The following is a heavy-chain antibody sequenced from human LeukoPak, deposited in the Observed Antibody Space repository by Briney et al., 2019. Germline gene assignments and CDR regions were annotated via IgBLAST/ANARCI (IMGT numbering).Heavy chain of an antibody. V-gene: IGHV1-46*03. CDR2: INPSGGST. CDR3: ARLAAAGPYFGY. J-gene: IGHJ4*02. Sequence: ASVKVSCKASGYTFTSYYMHWVRQAPGQGLEWVGIINPSGGSTSYAQKFQGRVTMTRDTSTSTVYMELSSLRSEDTAVYYCARLAAAGPYFGYWGQGTLVTVSS. D-gene: IGHD6-13*01. CDR1: GYTFTSYY.